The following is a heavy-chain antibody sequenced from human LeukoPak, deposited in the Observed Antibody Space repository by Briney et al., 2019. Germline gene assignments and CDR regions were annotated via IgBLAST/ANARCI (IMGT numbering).Heavy chain of an antibody. Sequence: PGRSLRLSCAASGFIFTNYGMHWVRQAPGKGLEWLAVISHDGTTKFYADSVKGRFTISRDNSKNTLDLQMYSLRAEDTAVYYCAKEPTSYSSGWYFHHWGQGTLVTVSS. V-gene: IGHV3-30*18. J-gene: IGHJ1*01. CDR3: AKEPTSYSSGWYFHH. D-gene: IGHD6-25*01. CDR2: ISHDGTTK. CDR1: GFIFTNYG.